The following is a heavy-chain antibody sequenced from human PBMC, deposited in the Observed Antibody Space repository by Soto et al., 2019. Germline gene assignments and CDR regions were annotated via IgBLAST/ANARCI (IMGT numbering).Heavy chain of an antibody. D-gene: IGHD3-10*01. J-gene: IGHJ4*02. CDR2: ISGSGGSK. CDR1: GFTFSSYA. CDR3: AKDPRGVTEIYY. V-gene: IGHV3-23*01. Sequence: EVQLLESGGGLVQPGGSLRLSCAASGFTFSSYAMSWVRQAPGKGLEWVSAISGSGGSKYYADSVKGRFTISRDNSKNTLYLQMNSLRAEDTAVYYCAKDPRGVTEIYYWGQGTLVTVSS.